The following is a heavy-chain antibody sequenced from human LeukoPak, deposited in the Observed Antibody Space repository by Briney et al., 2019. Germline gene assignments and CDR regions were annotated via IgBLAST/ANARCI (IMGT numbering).Heavy chain of an antibody. D-gene: IGHD6-19*01. CDR2: IYTSGST. V-gene: IGHV4-61*02. CDR1: GGSISSGSYY. CDR3: ARGNLQWLAQNWFDP. J-gene: IGHJ5*02. Sequence: PSQTLSLTCTVSGGSISSGSYYWSWIRQPAGKGLEWIGRIYTSGSTNYNPSLKSRVTISVDTSKNQFSLKLSSVTAADTAVYYCARGNLQWLAQNWFDPWGQGTLVTVSS.